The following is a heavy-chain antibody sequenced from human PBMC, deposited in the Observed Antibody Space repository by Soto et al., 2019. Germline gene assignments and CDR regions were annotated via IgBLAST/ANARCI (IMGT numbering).Heavy chain of an antibody. D-gene: IGHD2-15*01. V-gene: IGHV1-69*01. Sequence: QVQLVQSGAEVKKAGSSVKVSCQVSGGTFSSYAISWVRQAPGQGLEWMGGIIPLFGTTNYAEKFQGRVTITADESTSTSYIQLSGLRSEDTAVYYCARGVWECSGGSCAGWYDPWGQGTPVIVAS. CDR1: GGTFSSYA. J-gene: IGHJ5*02. CDR3: ARGVWECSGGSCAGWYDP. CDR2: IIPLFGTT.